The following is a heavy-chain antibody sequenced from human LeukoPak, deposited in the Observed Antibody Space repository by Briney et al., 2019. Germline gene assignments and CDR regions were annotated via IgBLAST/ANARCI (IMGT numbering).Heavy chain of an antibody. V-gene: IGHV3-23*01. J-gene: IGHJ4*02. CDR2: ISGGSTTI. CDR3: AKRGSAWSFDY. D-gene: IGHD6-19*01. CDR1: GFTFSSYA. Sequence: GGSLRLSCAASGFTFSSYAMSWVRPAPGEGLVWVSAISGGSTTIFYADSVKGRFTISRDNSKNTLFLQMSSLRVEDTAVYFCAKRGSAWSFDYWGQGTLVTVSS.